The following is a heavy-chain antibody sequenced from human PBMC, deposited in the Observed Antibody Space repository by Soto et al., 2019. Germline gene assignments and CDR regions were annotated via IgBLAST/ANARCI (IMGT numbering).Heavy chain of an antibody. V-gene: IGHV3-21*01. CDR1: GFTFSTYG. CDR3: ARMGDCSAGSCYRVGFDY. CDR2: ISSSSDYI. D-gene: IGHD2-15*01. J-gene: IGHJ4*02. Sequence: GGSLRLSCAASGFTFSTYGMNWVRQAPGKGLEWVSSISSSSDYIYYADSVKGRFTISRDNAKNSLYLQMNSLRAEDTAVYYCARMGDCSAGSCYRVGFDYWGQGTLVTVSS.